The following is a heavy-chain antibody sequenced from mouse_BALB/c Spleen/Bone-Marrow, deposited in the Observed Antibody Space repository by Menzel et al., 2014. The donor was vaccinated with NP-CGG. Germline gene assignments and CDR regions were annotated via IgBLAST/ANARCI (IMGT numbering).Heavy chain of an antibody. Sequence: QVQLQQSGAELVRPGTSVKVSCKASGYAFTNYLIEWVKQRPGQGLEWIGVINPGSDATDYSEKFKGKATLTADKSSSTAYMQLSSLTSDDSAVYFCARCLTGTSAMDYWGQGTSVPSPQ. D-gene: IGHD4-1*01. CDR3: ARCLTGTSAMDY. CDR2: INPGSDAT. J-gene: IGHJ4*01. CDR1: GYAFTNYL. V-gene: IGHV1-54*01.